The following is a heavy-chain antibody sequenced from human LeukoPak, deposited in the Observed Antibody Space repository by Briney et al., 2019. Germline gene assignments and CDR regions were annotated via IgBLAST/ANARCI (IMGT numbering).Heavy chain of an antibody. CDR1: GGSISSYY. Sequence: SETLSLTCTVSGGSISSYYWSWIRQPPGKGLEWIGYIYYSGSTNYNPSLKSRVTISVDTSKNQFSLKLSSVTAADTAVYYCAREESNTYYYGSGSVGYWGQGTLVTVSS. CDR3: AREESNTYYYGSGSVGY. V-gene: IGHV4-59*01. D-gene: IGHD3-10*01. CDR2: IYYSGST. J-gene: IGHJ4*02.